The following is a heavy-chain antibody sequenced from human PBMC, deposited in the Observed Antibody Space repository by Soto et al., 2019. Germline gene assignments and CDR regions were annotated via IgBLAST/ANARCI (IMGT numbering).Heavy chain of an antibody. D-gene: IGHD2-2*01. CDR2: IYPGDSDT. Sequence: KVSCKASGYTFTSYWIGWVRQMPGKGLEWMGIIYPGDSDTSCSPSFQGQVTISADKSISTAYLQWSSLKASDTAMYYCASFHHPDLSTHDAFDIWGQGTMVTVSS. CDR3: ASFHHPDLSTHDAFDI. V-gene: IGHV5-51*01. J-gene: IGHJ3*02. CDR1: GYTFTSYW.